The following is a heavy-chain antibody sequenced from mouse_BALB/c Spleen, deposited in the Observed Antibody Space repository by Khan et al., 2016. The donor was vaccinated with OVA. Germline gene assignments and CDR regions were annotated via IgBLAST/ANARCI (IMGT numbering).Heavy chain of an antibody. V-gene: IGHV3-1*02. CDR3: ARTARIKY. J-gene: IGHJ2*01. CDR2: ISYSDSN. Sequence: HLQESGPGLVKPSQSLSLTCTVTGHSITRGYSWNWNRQFPGNKLEWLGYISYSDSNNYNPSLKSRISITRDTSKNQFFLQLNSVTTEDTATYYCARTARIKYWGQGTTLTVSS. CDR1: GHSITRGYS. D-gene: IGHD1-2*01.